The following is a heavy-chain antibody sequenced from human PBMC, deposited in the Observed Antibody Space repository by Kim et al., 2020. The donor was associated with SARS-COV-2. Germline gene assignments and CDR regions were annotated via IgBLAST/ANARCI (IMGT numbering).Heavy chain of an antibody. CDR1: GFTFSDYA. CDR3: AKVGHNDWGDH. D-gene: IGHD3-9*01. Sequence: GGSLRLSCAASGFTFSDYAMSWVRQAPGKGLEWVSSISGSSGTTSYADSVKGRFTISRDNFKNTLFLQMNSLRAEDTAVYYCAKVGHNDWGDHWGQGTLVTVSS. V-gene: IGHV3-23*01. J-gene: IGHJ4*01. CDR2: ISGSSGTT.